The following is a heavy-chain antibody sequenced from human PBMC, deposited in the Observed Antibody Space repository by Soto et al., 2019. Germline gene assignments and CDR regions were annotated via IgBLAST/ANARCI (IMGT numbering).Heavy chain of an antibody. CDR3: ARGRGYYFGYYGMDV. V-gene: IGHV4-34*01. CDR1: GGSFSGYY. D-gene: IGHD3-10*01. Sequence: SETLSLTCAVYGGSFSGYYWSWIRQPPGKGLEWIGEINHSGSTNYNPSLKSRVTTSVDTSKNQFSLKLSSVTAADTAVYYCARGRGYYFGYYGMDVWGQGTTVTVSS. CDR2: INHSGST. J-gene: IGHJ6*02.